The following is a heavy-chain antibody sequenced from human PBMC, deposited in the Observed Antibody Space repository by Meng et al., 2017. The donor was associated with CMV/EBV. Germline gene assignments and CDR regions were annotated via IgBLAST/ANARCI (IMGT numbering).Heavy chain of an antibody. J-gene: IGHJ4*02. CDR1: GGSISSGSYY. CDR3: ARGLITMVRGVPFDY. Sequence: VQVQGPGPGPGKPSQTRPLTCTVSGGSISSGSYYWSWIRQPAGKGLEWIGRIYTSGSTNYNPSLKSRVTISVDTSKNQFSLKLSSVTAADTAVYYCARGLITMVRGVPFDYWGQGTLVTVSS. V-gene: IGHV4-61*02. CDR2: IYTSGST. D-gene: IGHD3-10*01.